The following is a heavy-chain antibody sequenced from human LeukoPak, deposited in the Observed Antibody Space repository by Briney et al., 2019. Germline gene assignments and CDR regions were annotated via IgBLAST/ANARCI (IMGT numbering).Heavy chain of an antibody. J-gene: IGHJ4*02. CDR3: ARDTYYYDSSGYYRVFDY. CDR1: GGSVSSGSYY. D-gene: IGHD3-22*01. V-gene: IGHV4-61*01. Sequence: PSETLSLTCTVSGGSVSSGSYYWSWIRQPPGKGLEWIGYIYYSGSTNYNPSLKSRVTISVDTSKNQFSLKLSSVTAADTAVYYCARDTYYYDSSGYYRVFDYWGQGTLVTVSS. CDR2: IYYSGST.